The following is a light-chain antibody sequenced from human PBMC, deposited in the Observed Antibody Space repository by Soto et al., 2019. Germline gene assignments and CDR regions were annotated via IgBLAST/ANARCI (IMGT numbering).Light chain of an antibody. Sequence: EIMMTQSPATLSVSPGERVTLSCRASQNVSSNLAWYQQKPGQAPRLLVYGASTRATGIPARFSGSGSGTEFTLTISSLQSEDFAVYCCQQYYKLPWTFGQGTKVEIK. CDR2: GAS. J-gene: IGKJ1*01. CDR3: QQYYKLPWT. V-gene: IGKV3-15*01. CDR1: QNVSSN.